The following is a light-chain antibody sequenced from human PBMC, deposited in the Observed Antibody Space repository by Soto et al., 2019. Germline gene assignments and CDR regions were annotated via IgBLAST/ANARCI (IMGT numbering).Light chain of an antibody. Sequence: EIVLTQSPATLSVSPGERVTLSCRASQSVDINLAWYQQKPGQAPRLVIYDTSTRATGIPARFSGSGSGTDFTLTISRLEPEDFALYYCQHYVERSPITFGQGTRLENK. J-gene: IGKJ5*01. CDR1: QSVDIN. CDR3: QHYVERSPIT. CDR2: DTS. V-gene: IGKV3-15*01.